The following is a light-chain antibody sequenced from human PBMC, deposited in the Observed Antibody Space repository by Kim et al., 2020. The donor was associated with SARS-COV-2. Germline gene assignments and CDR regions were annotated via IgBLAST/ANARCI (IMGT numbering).Light chain of an antibody. Sequence: DIQMTQSPSSLSASVGDRVTITCQASQDIYNYLNWYQQKPGKAPKLLIYDAYNLATGVPSRFSGGGSGTDFTFNISSLQPEDIATYYCQLYHNVLPYTFGQGTKLEI. CDR3: QLYHNVLPYT. CDR2: DAY. J-gene: IGKJ2*01. V-gene: IGKV1-33*01. CDR1: QDIYNY.